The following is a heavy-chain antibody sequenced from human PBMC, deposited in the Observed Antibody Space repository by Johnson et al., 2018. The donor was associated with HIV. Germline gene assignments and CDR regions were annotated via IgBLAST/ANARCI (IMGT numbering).Heavy chain of an antibody. CDR2: ITVSGGNT. D-gene: IGHD3-10*01. CDR3: ARDSPGEITMVQGVIGI. CDR1: GFTFGSYA. J-gene: IGHJ3*02. V-gene: IGHV3-23*04. Sequence: VQLVESGGGLVQSGGSLRLSCAASGFTFGSYAMSWVRQAPGKGLEWVSSITVSGGNTHYADSVKGRFTISRDNSENTLYLQMNSLRAEDTAVYYCARDSPGEITMVQGVIGIWGQGTMVTVSS.